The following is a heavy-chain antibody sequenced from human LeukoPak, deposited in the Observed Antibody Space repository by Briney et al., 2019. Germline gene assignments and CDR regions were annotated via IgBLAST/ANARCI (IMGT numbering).Heavy chain of an antibody. J-gene: IGHJ3*02. CDR3: ARDSPFMVPGTGDAFDI. V-gene: IGHV1-18*01. CDR1: GYDFSTFG. CDR2: ISAYHGKT. Sequence: ASVKVSCKASGYDFSTFGISWVRQAPGEGLEWMGWISAYHGKTNFPQRFQGRVTLTTETSTSTAYMELRSLRSDATAIYYCARDSPFMVPGTGDAFDIWGQGTMVSVSS. D-gene: IGHD6-19*01.